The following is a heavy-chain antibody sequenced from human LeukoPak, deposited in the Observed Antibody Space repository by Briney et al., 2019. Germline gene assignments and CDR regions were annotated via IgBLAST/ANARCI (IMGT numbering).Heavy chain of an antibody. CDR3: ARVVVRGVDLSSYMDV. Sequence: PGGSLRLSCAASGFTFSSYWMSWVRQAPGQGLEWVANIKKDGSEKYYVDYVKGRFTISRDNSKNTLYLQMNSLRAEDTAVYYCARVVVRGVDLSSYMDVWGKGTTVTVSS. D-gene: IGHD3-10*01. J-gene: IGHJ6*03. CDR2: IKKDGSEK. V-gene: IGHV3-7*03. CDR1: GFTFSSYW.